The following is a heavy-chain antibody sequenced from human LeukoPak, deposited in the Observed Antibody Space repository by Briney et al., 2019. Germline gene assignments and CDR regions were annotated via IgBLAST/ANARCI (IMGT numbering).Heavy chain of an antibody. CDR3: APPPYYYEANGYSVA. CDR2: INRSGST. D-gene: IGHD3-22*01. CDR1: GGSFSGYY. V-gene: IGHV4-34*01. Sequence: SETLSLTCAVYGGSFSGYYWSWIRQPPGKGLEWIGEINRSGSTNYNPSLKSRVTISIDTSKNQFSLRLSSVTAADTAVYYCAPPPYYYEANGYSVAWGQGTLVTVSS. J-gene: IGHJ5*02.